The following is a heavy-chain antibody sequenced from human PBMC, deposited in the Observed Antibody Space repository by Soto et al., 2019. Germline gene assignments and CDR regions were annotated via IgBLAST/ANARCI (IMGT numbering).Heavy chain of an antibody. J-gene: IGHJ4*02. CDR1: GGTFSSYA. V-gene: IGHV1-69*18. D-gene: IGHD1-26*01. CDR2: IIPIFGTA. Sequence: QVQPVQSGAEVKKPGSSVKVSCKASGGTFSSYAISWVRQAPGQGLEWMGRIIPIFGTANYAQKFQGRVTITADESTSTAYMELTSLRSEDTAVYYCARAQTVGATASAADFDYWGQGTLVTVSS. CDR3: ARAQTVGATASAADFDY.